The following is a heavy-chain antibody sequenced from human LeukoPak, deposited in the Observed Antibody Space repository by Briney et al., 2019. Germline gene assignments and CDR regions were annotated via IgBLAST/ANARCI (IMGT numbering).Heavy chain of an antibody. D-gene: IGHD1-7*01. CDR2: IKQDGGEK. CDR3: ARDDDWNYEDY. CDR1: GFSFSSYR. J-gene: IGHJ4*02. V-gene: IGHV3-7*01. Sequence: PGGSLRLSCAASGFSFSSYRMNWVRQAPGKGLEWVANIKQDGGEKYYVDSVKGRFTISRDNAKKSLYLQMNSLRAEDTAVYYCARDDDWNYEDYWGQGTLVTVSS.